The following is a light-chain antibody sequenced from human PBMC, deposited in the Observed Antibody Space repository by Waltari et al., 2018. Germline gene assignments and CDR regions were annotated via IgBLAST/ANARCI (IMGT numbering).Light chain of an antibody. CDR1: QSVSSSY. V-gene: IGKV3-20*01. CDR3: QQYGSSPHMYT. Sequence: EIVLTESPGTLSLFPGARATLPCRASQSVSSSYLAWYQQKPDQAPRLLIYGASSSATGIPDRFRGSGSRTDFPLTISRLEPEEFAVYYCQQYGSSPHMYTFGQGTKLEIK. J-gene: IGKJ2*01. CDR2: GAS.